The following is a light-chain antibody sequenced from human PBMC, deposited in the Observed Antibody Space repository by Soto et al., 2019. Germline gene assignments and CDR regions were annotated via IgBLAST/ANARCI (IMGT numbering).Light chain of an antibody. J-gene: IGKJ2*01. Sequence: ERVMTQPPATLSVSPGDRATLSCRASESVSCHLAWYQQKPGLAPRLLIYGASTRATGVPARFIGSGSGTEFTLTISSLQSEDFAIYYCQHYNNWPHTFGQGTKVDIK. CDR3: QHYNNWPHT. CDR2: GAS. CDR1: ESVSCH. V-gene: IGKV3-15*01.